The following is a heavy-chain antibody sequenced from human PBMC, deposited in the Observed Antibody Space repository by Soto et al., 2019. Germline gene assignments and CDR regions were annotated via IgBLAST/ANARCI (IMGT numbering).Heavy chain of an antibody. CDR2: INPGNGNT. J-gene: IGHJ2*01. V-gene: IGHV1-3*01. CDR1: GYTFTSYG. Sequence: GASVKVSCKASGYTFTSYGMNWVRQAPGRGLEWMGWINPGNGNTKYSQKFQGRVIIERDTSASTAYMELNSLRAEDTAVYYCAKDLYVGCSSTSCYKSAYWYFDLWGRGTLVTVSS. CDR3: AKDLYVGCSSTSCYKSAYWYFDL. D-gene: IGHD2-2*02.